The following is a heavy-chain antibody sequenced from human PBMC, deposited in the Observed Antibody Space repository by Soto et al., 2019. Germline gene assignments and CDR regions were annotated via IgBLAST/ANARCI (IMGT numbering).Heavy chain of an antibody. D-gene: IGHD3-16*01. V-gene: IGHV3-23*01. CDR2: YGGSGGST. CDR1: GFSFSTYG. Sequence: DVQLLESGGGLAQRGGSLRLSCAASGFSFSTYGMTWVRQAPGKGLEWVSYGGSGGSTYYADSVKGRFTISRDNSKNPLYLLMNSLRAEDTAVYYCVKFRGRAYHYYYMDVWGNGTTVTVSS. CDR3: VKFRGRAYHYYYMDV. J-gene: IGHJ6*03.